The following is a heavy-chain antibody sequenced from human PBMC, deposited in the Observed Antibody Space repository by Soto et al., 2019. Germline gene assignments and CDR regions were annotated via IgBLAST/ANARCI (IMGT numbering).Heavy chain of an antibody. CDR3: ATETLGYCSGGSCYHYAFDI. CDR1: GYTFTSYG. CDR2: ISAYNGNT. D-gene: IGHD2-15*01. Sequence: ASVKVSCKASGYTFTSYGISWVRQAPGQGLEWMGWISAYNGNTNYAQKLQGRVTMTTDTSASTAYMELRSLRSEDTAVYYCATETLGYCSGGSCYHYAFDIWGQGTMVTVAS. J-gene: IGHJ3*02. V-gene: IGHV1-18*01.